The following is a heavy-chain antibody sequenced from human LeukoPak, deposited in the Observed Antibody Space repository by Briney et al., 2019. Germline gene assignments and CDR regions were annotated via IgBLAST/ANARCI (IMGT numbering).Heavy chain of an antibody. V-gene: IGHV3-21*01. J-gene: IGHJ4*02. CDR2: ISGNSDYI. CDR3: TRDPAFLEGGWVGY. CDR1: GFTFSSFT. Sequence: GGSLRLSCAASGFTFSSFTMNWVRQAPGKGLEWVSSISGNSDYIYYADSVKGRFTISRDNAENSLFLQMNNLRAEDTAVYYCTRDPAFLEGGWVGYWGQGTLVTVSS. D-gene: IGHD1-1*01.